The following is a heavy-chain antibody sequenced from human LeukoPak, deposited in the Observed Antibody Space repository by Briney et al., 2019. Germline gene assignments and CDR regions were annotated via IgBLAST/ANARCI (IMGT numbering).Heavy chain of an antibody. V-gene: IGHV1-18*01. D-gene: IGHD3-22*01. CDR1: GYTFTSYG. CDR3: ARDPYYYDSSGYYYFFHRFDP. J-gene: IGHJ5*02. CDR2: ISAYNGNT. Sequence: EASVKVSCKASGYTFTSYGISWVRQAPGQGLEWMGWISAYNGNTNYAQKLQGRVTMTTDTSTSTAYMELSRLRSDDTAVYYCARDPYYYDSSGYYYFFHRFDPWGQGTLVTVSS.